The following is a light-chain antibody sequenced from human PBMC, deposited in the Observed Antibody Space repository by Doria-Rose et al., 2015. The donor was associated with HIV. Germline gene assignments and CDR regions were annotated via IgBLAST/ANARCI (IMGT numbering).Light chain of an antibody. V-gene: IGKV3-20*01. Sequence: TQSPGTLSLPPGERATLSCRASQSFSSTYLAWYQQKPGQAPSLLIYDGSTRATGIPDRFSASGSGTDFTLTINRLEPEDFALYYCHQYGTSWTFGQGTEVEI. J-gene: IGKJ1*01. CDR3: HQYGTSWT. CDR1: QSFSSTY. CDR2: DGS.